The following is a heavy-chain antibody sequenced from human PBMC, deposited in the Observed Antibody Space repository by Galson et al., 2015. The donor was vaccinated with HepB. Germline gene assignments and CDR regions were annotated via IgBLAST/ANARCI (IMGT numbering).Heavy chain of an antibody. Sequence: SLRLSCAASGFTFSSYAMHWVRQAPGKGLEWVAVISYDGSNKYYADSVKGRFTISRDNSKNTLYLQMNSLRAEDTAVYYCARELIIDPWGQGTLVTVSS. CDR3: ARELIIDP. V-gene: IGHV3-30*04. CDR1: GFTFSSYA. J-gene: IGHJ5*02. CDR2: ISYDGSNK. D-gene: IGHD2-8*01.